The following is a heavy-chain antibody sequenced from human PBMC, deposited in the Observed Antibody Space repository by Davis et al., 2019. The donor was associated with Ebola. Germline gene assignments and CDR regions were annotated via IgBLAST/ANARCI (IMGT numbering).Heavy chain of an antibody. D-gene: IGHD4-17*01. CDR2: IWYDGSNK. CDR1: GFTFSSYG. V-gene: IGHV3-30*02. J-gene: IGHJ4*02. Sequence: GESLKISCAASGFTFSSYGMHWVRQAPGKGLEWVAVIWYDGSNKYYADSVKGRFTISRDNSKNTLYLQMNSLRAEDTAVYYCAKGRYGDYVYDYWGQGTLITVSS. CDR3: AKGRYGDYVYDY.